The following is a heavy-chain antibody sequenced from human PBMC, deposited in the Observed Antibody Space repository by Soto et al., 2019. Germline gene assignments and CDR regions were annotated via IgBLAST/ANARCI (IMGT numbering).Heavy chain of an antibody. Sequence: QLQLQESGPGLVKPSETLSLTCTVSGGSISSSSFHWGWIRQPPGKGLEWIGSIYYSGSTYYSPSLKSRVTLAVATSKNRFSRKLSSVTAADTAVYYCARRERAAGTDWWFDPWGQGTLVTVSS. V-gene: IGHV4-39*01. CDR2: IYYSGST. D-gene: IGHD6-13*01. J-gene: IGHJ5*02. CDR1: GGSISSSSFH. CDR3: ARRERAAGTDWWFDP.